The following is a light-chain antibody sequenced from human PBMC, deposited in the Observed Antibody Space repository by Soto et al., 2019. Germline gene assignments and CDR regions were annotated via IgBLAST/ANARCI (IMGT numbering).Light chain of an antibody. J-gene: IGKJ1*01. CDR1: QSISNR. CDR2: DAS. CDR3: QHYGGMWT. V-gene: IGKV1-5*01. Sequence: EIHMTQSPSTLSASLGDRVTITCRASQSISNRLGWYQQKPGKAPKVLIYDASSLASGVPSRFSGSGSGTEFILTIRSLQPDDFASYCCQHYGGMWTFGQGTKV.